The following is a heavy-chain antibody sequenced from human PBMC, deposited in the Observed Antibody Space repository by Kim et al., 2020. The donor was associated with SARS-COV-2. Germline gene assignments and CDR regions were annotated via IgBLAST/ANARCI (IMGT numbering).Heavy chain of an antibody. D-gene: IGHD3-16*01. J-gene: IGHJ4*02. V-gene: IGHV3-23*01. CDR2: ITNNNGKT. Sequence: GGSLRLSCAASGFTVSRYAMSWVRQAPGKGLEWVSAITNNNGKTYYADSVKGRFTISRDESENTVYLQMNSLRVEDTALYYCAKDHPSFGWLTFESWSQG. CDR3: AKDHPSFGWLTFES. CDR1: GFTVSRYA.